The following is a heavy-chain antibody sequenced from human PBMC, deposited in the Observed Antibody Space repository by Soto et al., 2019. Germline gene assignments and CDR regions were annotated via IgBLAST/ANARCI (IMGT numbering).Heavy chain of an antibody. CDR3: ARGIAVAGRYNWFDP. CDR1: GGSFSGYY. V-gene: IGHV4-34*01. Sequence: PSETLSLTCAVYGGSFSGYYWSWIRQPPGKGLEWIGEINHSGSTNYNPSLKSRVTISVDTSKDQFSLKLSSVTAADTAVYYCARGIAVAGRYNWFDPWGQGTLVTVSS. J-gene: IGHJ5*02. D-gene: IGHD6-19*01. CDR2: INHSGST.